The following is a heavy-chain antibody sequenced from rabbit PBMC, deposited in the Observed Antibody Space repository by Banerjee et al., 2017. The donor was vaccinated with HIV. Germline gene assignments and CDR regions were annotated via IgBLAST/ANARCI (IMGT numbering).Heavy chain of an antibody. Sequence: QSLEESGGDLVKPGASLTLTCTASGFSFSSGYYMCWVRQAPGKGLEWIACIYTGSGGNTYYASWAKGRFTISKTSSTTVTLRMTSLTAADTATYFCARGADNSGWGASGYNLWGQGTLVTVS. CDR1: GFSFSSGYY. V-gene: IGHV1S40*01. CDR2: IYTGSGGNT. CDR3: ARGADNSGWGASGYNL. J-gene: IGHJ4*01. D-gene: IGHD4-1*01.